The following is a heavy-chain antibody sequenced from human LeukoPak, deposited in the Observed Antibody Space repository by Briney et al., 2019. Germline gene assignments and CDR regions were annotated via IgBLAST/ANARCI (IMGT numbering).Heavy chain of an antibody. CDR2: IWYDGSNK. CDR1: GFTFSSYG. J-gene: IGHJ4*02. CDR3: ARGDRDGYNWGDY. V-gene: IGHV3-33*01. Sequence: GGSLRLSCAASGFTFSSYGVHWVRQAPGKGLEWVAVIWYDGSNKYYADSVKGRFTISRDNSKNTLYLQMNSLRAEDTAVYYCARGDRDGYNWGDYWGQGTLVTVSS. D-gene: IGHD5-24*01.